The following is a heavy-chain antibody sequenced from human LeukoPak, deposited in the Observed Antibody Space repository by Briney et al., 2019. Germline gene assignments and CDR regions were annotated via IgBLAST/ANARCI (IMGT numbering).Heavy chain of an antibody. J-gene: IGHJ4*02. D-gene: IGHD1-26*01. CDR2: IRYDGSNK. V-gene: IGHV3-30*02. CDR3: AKDLEIVGATSLFDC. CDR1: GFTFSSYG. Sequence: PGGSLRLSCAASGFTFSSYGMHWVRQAPGKGLEWVAFIRYDGSNKYYADSVKGRFTISRDNSKNTLYLQMNSLRAEDTAVYYCAKDLEIVGATSLFDCWGQGTLVTVSS.